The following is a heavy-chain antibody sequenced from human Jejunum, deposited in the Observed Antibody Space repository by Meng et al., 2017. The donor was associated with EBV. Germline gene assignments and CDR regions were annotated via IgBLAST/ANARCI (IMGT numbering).Heavy chain of an antibody. V-gene: IGHV3-15*01. Sequence: EVDLVGSGGGLLTPGGSLRLACVASGFTFSNAWMSWVRQAPGKGLEWVGRIKRKIDGEATDYAAPVKGRFTISRDDSKNTVYLQMNSLKTEDTAVYYCFDHAYWGQGTLVTVSS. J-gene: IGHJ4*02. CDR1: GFTFSNAW. CDR2: IKRKIDGEAT. CDR3: FDHAY.